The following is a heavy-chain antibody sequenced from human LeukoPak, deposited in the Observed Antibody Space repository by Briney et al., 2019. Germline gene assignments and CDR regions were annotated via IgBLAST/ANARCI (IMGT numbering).Heavy chain of an antibody. CDR2: IKQDGSEK. Sequence: GGSLRLSCAASGFTFSSYWMSWVRQAPGKGLEWVANIKQDGSEKYYVDSVKGRFTISRDNSKNSLYLQMNSLRAEDTALYYCAKETVAGSYYFDSWGQGTLVTVSS. CDR3: AKETVAGSYYFDS. J-gene: IGHJ4*02. D-gene: IGHD6-19*01. V-gene: IGHV3-7*03. CDR1: GFTFSSYW.